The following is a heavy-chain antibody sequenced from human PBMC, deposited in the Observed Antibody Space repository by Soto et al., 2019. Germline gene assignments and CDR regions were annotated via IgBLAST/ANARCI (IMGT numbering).Heavy chain of an antibody. D-gene: IGHD6-6*01. CDR1: GYTFTSYG. CDR3: ARDQYCSSLQYYGVDV. V-gene: IGHV1-18*01. Sequence: QVQLVQSGAEVKKPGASVKVSCKASGYTFTSYGISWVRQAPGQGLEWMGWISAYNGNTNYAQKLQGRVTMTTDTATSTAYMELRSLRYDDTAVHYCARDQYCSSLQYYGVDVWGQGTTVIVSS. J-gene: IGHJ6*02. CDR2: ISAYNGNT.